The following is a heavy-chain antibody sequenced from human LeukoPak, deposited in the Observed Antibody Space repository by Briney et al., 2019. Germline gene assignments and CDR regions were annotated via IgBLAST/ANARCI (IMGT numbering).Heavy chain of an antibody. V-gene: IGHV3-20*04. Sequence: GGSLRLSCAASGFTFDDYGMSWVRQAPGKGLEWVSGITWNGGSTGYADSVKGRFTISRDNAKNSLYLQMNSLRAEDTALYYCARSLASGERYSGSYVSFSDYWGQGTLITVSS. J-gene: IGHJ4*02. CDR3: ARSLASGERYSGSYVSFSDY. CDR1: GFTFDDYG. D-gene: IGHD1-26*01. CDR2: ITWNGGST.